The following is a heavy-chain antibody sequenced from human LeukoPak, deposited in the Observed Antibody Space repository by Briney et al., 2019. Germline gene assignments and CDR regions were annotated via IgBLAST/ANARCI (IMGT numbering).Heavy chain of an antibody. CDR3: ARGVMSGSYYYYYYYMDV. D-gene: IGHD1-26*01. J-gene: IGHJ6*03. Sequence: PSETLSLTCAVYGGSFSGYYWSWIRQPPGKGLEWIGEINHSGNTNYNPSLKSRVTISVDTSKNQFSLKLSSVTAADTAVYYCARGVMSGSYYYYYYYMDVWGKGTTVTVSS. V-gene: IGHV4-34*01. CDR2: INHSGNT. CDR1: GGSFSGYY.